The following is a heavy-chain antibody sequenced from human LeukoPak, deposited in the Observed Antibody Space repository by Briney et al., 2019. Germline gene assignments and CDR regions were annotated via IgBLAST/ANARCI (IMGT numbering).Heavy chain of an antibody. CDR3: ARVQTYYDFWSGYYFDY. V-gene: IGHV4-59*11. D-gene: IGHD3-3*01. Sequence: PSETLSLTCTVTGGCISSHYWSWIRQPPGKGLEWIGYIYYSGSTNYNPSLKSRVTMSVDTSKNQFFLKLSSVTAADTAVYYCARVQTYYDFWSGYYFDYWGQGTLVTVSS. CDR1: GGCISSHY. J-gene: IGHJ4*02. CDR2: IYYSGST.